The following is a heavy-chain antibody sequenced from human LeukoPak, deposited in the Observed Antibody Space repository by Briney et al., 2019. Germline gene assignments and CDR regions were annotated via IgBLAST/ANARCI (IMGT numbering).Heavy chain of an antibody. D-gene: IGHD5-12*01. V-gene: IGHV3-21*01. Sequence: GGSLRLSCAASGFTFSDYTLNWVRQAPGKGLEWVSSISYSSEYNYYADSVEGRFTISRDNAKNSLHLQMNSLRAEDTAIYYCATDRGGYDPLDYWGQGTLVTVSS. CDR2: ISYSSEYN. CDR1: GFTFSDYT. CDR3: ATDRGGYDPLDY. J-gene: IGHJ4*02.